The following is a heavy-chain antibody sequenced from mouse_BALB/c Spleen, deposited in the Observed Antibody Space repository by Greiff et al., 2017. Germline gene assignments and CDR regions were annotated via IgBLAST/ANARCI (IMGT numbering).Heavy chain of an antibody. V-gene: IGHV1S137*01. CDR2: ISTYYGDA. CDR3: ASGKGDAMDY. J-gene: IGHJ4*01. Sequence: QVQLQQSGAELVRPGVSVKISCKGSGYTFTDYAMHWVKQSHAKSLEWIGVISTYYGDASYNQKFKGKATMTVDKSSSTAYMELARLTSEDSAIYYCASGKGDAMDYWGQGTSVTVSS. D-gene: IGHD1-1*01. CDR1: GYTFTDYA.